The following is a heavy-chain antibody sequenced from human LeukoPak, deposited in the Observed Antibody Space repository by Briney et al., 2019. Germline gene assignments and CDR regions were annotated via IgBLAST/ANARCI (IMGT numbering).Heavy chain of an antibody. CDR2: MNPNSGNT. D-gene: IGHD6-13*01. V-gene: IGHV1-8*01. CDR3: VTAAGWDAFDI. CDR1: GYTFTSYD. J-gene: IGHJ3*02. Sequence: ASVKVSCKASGYTFTSYDINWVRQATGHGLEWMGWMNPNSGNTGYAQKVQGRVTMTRNTSISTAYMELRSLRSEDTAVYYCVTAAGWDAFDIWGQGTMVTVSS.